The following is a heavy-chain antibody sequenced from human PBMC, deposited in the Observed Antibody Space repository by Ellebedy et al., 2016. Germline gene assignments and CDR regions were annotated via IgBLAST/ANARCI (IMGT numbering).Heavy chain of an antibody. CDR3: AREGQIGKFDY. CDR2: VKPSDGHT. Sequence: ASVKVSCKASGYTFTSYLMHWVRQAPGQGLEYMGIVKPSDGHTDYAQNFQVRVTMTGDTSTSTIYMELSRLRFEDTALYYCAREGQIGKFDYWGQGTLVTVSS. V-gene: IGHV1-46*01. CDR1: GYTFTSYL. D-gene: IGHD1-26*01. J-gene: IGHJ4*02.